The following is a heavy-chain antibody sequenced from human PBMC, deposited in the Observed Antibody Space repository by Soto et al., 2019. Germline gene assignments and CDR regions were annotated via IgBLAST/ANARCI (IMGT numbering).Heavy chain of an antibody. D-gene: IGHD6-19*01. V-gene: IGHV4-34*01. CDR2: INHSGST. J-gene: IGHJ4*02. CDR1: GGSFSVYY. Sequence: SETLSLTCAVYGGSFSVYYWSWIRQPPGKGLEWIGEINHSGSTNYNPSLKSRVTISVDTSKNQFSLKLSSVTAADTAVYYCARGRQWLARFDYWGQGTLVTVSS. CDR3: ARGRQWLARFDY.